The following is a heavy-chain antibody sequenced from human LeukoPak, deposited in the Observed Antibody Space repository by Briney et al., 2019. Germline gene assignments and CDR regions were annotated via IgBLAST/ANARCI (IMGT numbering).Heavy chain of an antibody. CDR2: ISYDGSNK. V-gene: IGHV3-30-3*01. Sequence: GGSLRLSCAASGFTFSNYAMHWVRQAPGKGLEWVAVISYDGSNKYYANSVKGRFTISRDNSKNTLYVQMDSLRVEDTAVYYCARESKESYGSSFYFWGQGTLVTVSS. CDR1: GFTFSNYA. CDR3: ARESKESYGSSFYF. J-gene: IGHJ4*02. D-gene: IGHD3-10*01.